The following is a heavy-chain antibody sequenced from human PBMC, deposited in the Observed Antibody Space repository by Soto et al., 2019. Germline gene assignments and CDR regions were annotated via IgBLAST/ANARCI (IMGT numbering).Heavy chain of an antibody. CDR3: AKEGNWNCRYNWYDP. Sequence: PGWALGLSCAASGFTFSTYTISRVRQAPGMGLEWVSAISGSGGSTYYADSGKGRFTISRDNSKNTLYLQMNSLRAEDTAVYYCAKEGNWNCRYNWYDP. J-gene: IGHJ5*02. V-gene: IGHV3-23*01. CDR2: ISGSGGST. D-gene: IGHD1-7*01. CDR1: GFTFSTYT.